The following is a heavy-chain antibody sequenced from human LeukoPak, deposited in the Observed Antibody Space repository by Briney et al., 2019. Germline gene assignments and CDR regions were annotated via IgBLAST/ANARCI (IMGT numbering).Heavy chain of an antibody. V-gene: IGHV4-59*01. Sequence: PSETLSLTCSVSSGFLSSYYWTWIRQSPGKGLEWIGYIYYTGSTSYNPSLQSRVTISVDTSKNQFSLRLNSVTAADTAVYYCARLHHDYGSGTYGGAYNYYMDVWGKGTTVTVSS. CDR2: IYYTGST. CDR3: ARLHHDYGSGTYGGAYNYYMDV. J-gene: IGHJ6*03. D-gene: IGHD3-10*01. CDR1: SGFLSSYY.